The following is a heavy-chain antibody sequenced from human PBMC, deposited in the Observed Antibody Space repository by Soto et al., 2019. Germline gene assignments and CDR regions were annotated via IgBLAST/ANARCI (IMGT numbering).Heavy chain of an antibody. V-gene: IGHV1-18*01. J-gene: IGHJ4*02. CDR1: GYIFTSYG. D-gene: IGHD6-13*01. CDR3: ARLTAAVGFTPTPVLYFDS. CDR2: ISAYTGNT. Sequence: ASVKVSCKAAGYIFTSYGISWVRQAPGQGLEWMGWISAYTGNTDYAQKFQDRITMTTDTSTSTGYMELRSLRSDDTAVYYCARLTAAVGFTPTPVLYFDSWGRGTLVTVSS.